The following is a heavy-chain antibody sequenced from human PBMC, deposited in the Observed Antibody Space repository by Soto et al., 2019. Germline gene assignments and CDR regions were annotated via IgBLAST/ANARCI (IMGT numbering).Heavy chain of an antibody. V-gene: IGHV3-23*01. D-gene: IGHD1-26*01. CDR3: AKEDSGSYGEDAFDI. CDR1: GFTFSSYA. J-gene: IGHJ3*02. Sequence: GGSLRLSCAASGFTFSSYAMSWVRQAQGKGLEWDSAISGSGGSTYYPESEKGRFTISRDNSKNTLYLQMNSLRAEDTAVYYCAKEDSGSYGEDAFDIWGQGTMVTVSS. CDR2: ISGSGGST.